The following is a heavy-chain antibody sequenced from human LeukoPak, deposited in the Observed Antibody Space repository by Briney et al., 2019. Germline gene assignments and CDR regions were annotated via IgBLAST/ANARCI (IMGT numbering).Heavy chain of an antibody. D-gene: IGHD1-26*01. CDR1: GFTFDDYG. CDR3: ARRRDSGSLQHFDY. V-gene: IGHV3-30*03. CDR2: ISYDGSNK. J-gene: IGHJ4*02. Sequence: GGSLRLSCAASGFTFDDYGMSWVRQAPGKGLEWVAVISYDGSNKYYADSVKGRFTISRDNAKNSLYLQMNSLRAEDTAVYYCARRRDSGSLQHFDYWGQGTLVTVSS.